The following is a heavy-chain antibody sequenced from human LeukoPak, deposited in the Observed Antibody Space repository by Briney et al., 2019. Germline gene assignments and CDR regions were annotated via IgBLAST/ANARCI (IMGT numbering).Heavy chain of an antibody. CDR1: GFTFSSYA. CDR2: ISGSGGST. CDR3: ASSYYGDYVLGSAFDI. D-gene: IGHD4-17*01. V-gene: IGHV3-23*01. Sequence: GGSLRLSCAASGFTFSSYAMSWVRQAPGKGLEWVSAISGSGGSTYYADSVKGRFTISRDNSKNTLYLQMNSLRAEDTAVHYCASSYYGDYVLGSAFDIWGQGTMVTVSS. J-gene: IGHJ3*02.